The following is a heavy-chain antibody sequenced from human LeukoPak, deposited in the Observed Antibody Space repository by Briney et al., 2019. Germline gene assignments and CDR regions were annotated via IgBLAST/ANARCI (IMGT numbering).Heavy chain of an antibody. CDR1: GFTFDTYW. Sequence: PGGSLRLSCAASGFTFDTYWMTWVRQAPGKGLEWVASIKQDGSEKYYVDSVKGRFTISRDNAKSSLYLQMNSLRAEDTAVYYCAREFEATGFWALDYWGQGTLVTASS. D-gene: IGHD3-16*01. J-gene: IGHJ4*02. V-gene: IGHV3-7*01. CDR3: AREFEATGFWALDY. CDR2: IKQDGSEK.